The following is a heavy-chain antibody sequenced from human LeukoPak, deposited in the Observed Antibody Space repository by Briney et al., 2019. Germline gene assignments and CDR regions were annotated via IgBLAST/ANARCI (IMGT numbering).Heavy chain of an antibody. V-gene: IGHV4-34*01. CDR2: INHSGST. CDR3: ARGPRGMDV. CDR1: GGSFSGYY. Sequence: SETLSLTCAVYGGSFSGYYWSWIRQPPGKGLEWIGEINHSGSTNYNPSLKSRVTISVDTFKNQFSLKLSSVTAADTAVYYCARGPRGMDVWGKGTTVTVSS. J-gene: IGHJ6*04.